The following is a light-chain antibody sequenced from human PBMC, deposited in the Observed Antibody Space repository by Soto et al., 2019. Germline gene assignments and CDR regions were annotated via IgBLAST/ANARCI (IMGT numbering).Light chain of an antibody. V-gene: IGLV2-14*01. CDR3: SSYTSSSTYV. CDR2: DVS. J-gene: IGLJ1*01. CDR1: SGDVGGYNY. Sequence: QSALTQPASVSGSPGQSITISCTGTSGDVGGYNYVSWYQQHPGKAPKLMIYDVSNRPSGVSNRFSGSTSGNTASLTISGLQAEDVADYYCSSYTSSSTYVFGTGTKVTVL.